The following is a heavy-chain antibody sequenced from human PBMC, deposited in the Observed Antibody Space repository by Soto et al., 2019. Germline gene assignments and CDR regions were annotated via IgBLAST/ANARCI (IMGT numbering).Heavy chain of an antibody. D-gene: IGHD3-10*01. V-gene: IGHV3-73*01. Sequence: EVQLVESGGGLVQPGGSLKLSCAASGFTFSGSAMHWVRQASGKGLEWVGRIRSKANSYATAYAASVKGRFTISRDDSKNTAYLQMNSLKTEDTAVYYCTSRSMVRGVEEDYWGQGTLVTVSS. CDR1: GFTFSGSA. CDR3: TSRSMVRGVEEDY. CDR2: IRSKANSYAT. J-gene: IGHJ4*02.